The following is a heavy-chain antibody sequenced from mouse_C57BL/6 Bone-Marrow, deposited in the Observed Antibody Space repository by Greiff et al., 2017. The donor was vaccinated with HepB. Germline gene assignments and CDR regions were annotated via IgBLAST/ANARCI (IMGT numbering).Heavy chain of an antibody. D-gene: IGHD1-1*02. Sequence: QVQLQQSGAELARPGASVKLSCKASGYTFTSYGISWVKQSTGQGLEWIGEIYPRSGNTYYNEKFKGKATLTADKSSSTAYMELRSLTSEDSAVYFCARHRNLNYGLFAYWGQGTLVTVSA. CDR2: IYPRSGNT. J-gene: IGHJ3*01. CDR3: ARHRNLNYGLFAY. CDR1: GYTFTSYG. V-gene: IGHV1-81*01.